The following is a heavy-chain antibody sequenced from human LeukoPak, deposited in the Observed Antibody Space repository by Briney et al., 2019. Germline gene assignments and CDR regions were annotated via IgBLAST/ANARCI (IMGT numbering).Heavy chain of an antibody. CDR3: ARGGALGLGTFRNAFDI. D-gene: IGHD3-16*01. CDR1: GGSISSYY. Sequence: SETLSLTCTVSGGSISSYYWSWIRQPAGKGLEWIGRIYTSGTTNYNPSLKSRVTMSVDTSKNQFSLKLSSVTAADTAVFYCARGGALGLGTFRNAFDIWGQGTTVTVSS. V-gene: IGHV4-4*07. CDR2: IYTSGTT. J-gene: IGHJ3*02.